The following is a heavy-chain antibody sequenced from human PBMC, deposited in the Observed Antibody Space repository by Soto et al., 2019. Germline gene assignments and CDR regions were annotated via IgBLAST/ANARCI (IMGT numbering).Heavy chain of an antibody. CDR1: GYTFTGYY. CDR2: INPNSGGT. Sequence: ASVKVSCKASGYTFTGYYMHWVRQAPGQGLEWMGWINPNSGGTNYAQKFQGWVTMTRDTSISTAYMELSRLRSYDTAVYYCARGQDYYYYYGMDVWGQGTTVTVSS. V-gene: IGHV1-2*04. CDR3: ARGQDYYYYYGMDV. J-gene: IGHJ6*02.